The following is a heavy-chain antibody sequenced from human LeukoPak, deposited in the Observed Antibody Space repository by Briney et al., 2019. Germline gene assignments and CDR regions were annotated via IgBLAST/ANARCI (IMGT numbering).Heavy chain of an antibody. CDR3: ASQLVLPSYYYGMDV. Sequence: GGSLRLSCAASGFTVSSNYMSWVRQAPGKGLEWVSVIYSGGSTYYADSVKGRFTISRDNSKNTLYLQMNSLRAEDTAVYYCASQLVLPSYYYGMDVWGQGTTVTVSS. V-gene: IGHV3-66*02. CDR1: GFTVSSNY. J-gene: IGHJ6*02. CDR2: IYSGGST.